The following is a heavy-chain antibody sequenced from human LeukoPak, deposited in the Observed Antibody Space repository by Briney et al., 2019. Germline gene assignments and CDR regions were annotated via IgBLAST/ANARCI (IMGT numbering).Heavy chain of an antibody. D-gene: IGHD6-19*01. CDR3: ARELRAAVAGIDY. Sequence: GASVKVSCKASGYTFTGYYMHWVRQAPGQGFEWMGWINPNSGGTNYAQKFQGRVTMTRDTSISTAYMELSRLRSDDTTVYYCARELRAAVAGIDYWGQGTLVTVSS. J-gene: IGHJ4*02. CDR1: GYTFTGYY. V-gene: IGHV1-2*02. CDR2: INPNSGGT.